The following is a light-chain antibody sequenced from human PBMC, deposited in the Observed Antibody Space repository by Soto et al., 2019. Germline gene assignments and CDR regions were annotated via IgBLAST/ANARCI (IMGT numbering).Light chain of an antibody. CDR1: QSVSSY. CDR2: DAS. V-gene: IGKV3-11*01. CDR3: QERSNWPPP. J-gene: IGKJ2*01. Sequence: EIVLTQSPATLSLSPGERATLSCRASQSVSSYLAWYQQKPGQAPRLLIYDASNRATGIPARFSGSGSGTDCTLTISSLAPEDFAVYYCQERSNWPPPFGQGTKLDIK.